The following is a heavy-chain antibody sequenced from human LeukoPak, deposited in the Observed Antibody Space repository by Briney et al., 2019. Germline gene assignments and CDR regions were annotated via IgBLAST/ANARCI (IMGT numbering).Heavy chain of an antibody. D-gene: IGHD3-10*02. CDR2: ISSSGSTI. CDR1: GFTFSDYE. Sequence: GGSLRLSCVATGFTFSDYEMNWVRQAPGKGLEWVSYISSSGSTIYYADSVKGRFTISRDNAKNSLYLQMNSLRAEDTAVYYCAELGITMIGGVWGKGTTVTISS. J-gene: IGHJ6*04. CDR3: AELGITMIGGV. V-gene: IGHV3-48*03.